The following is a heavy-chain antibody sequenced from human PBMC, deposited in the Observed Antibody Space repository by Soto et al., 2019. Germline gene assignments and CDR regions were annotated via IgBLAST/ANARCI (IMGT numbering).Heavy chain of an antibody. CDR2: IHYTGST. CDR3: ARDSAIAARAFDI. Sequence: SETLSLTCTVSSGSISSGGYHWSWIRQHPGKGLELIGYIHYTGSTYYNPSLKSRLTISVDTSKNQFSLRLSSVTAADTAVYYCARDSAIAARAFDIWGRGTMVTV. V-gene: IGHV4-31*03. J-gene: IGHJ3*02. CDR1: SGSISSGGYH. D-gene: IGHD6-6*01.